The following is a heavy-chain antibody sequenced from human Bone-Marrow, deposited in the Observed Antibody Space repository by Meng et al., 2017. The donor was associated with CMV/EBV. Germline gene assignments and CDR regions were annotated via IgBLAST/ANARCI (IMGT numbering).Heavy chain of an antibody. Sequence: GESLKISCAASGFTFDDYTMHWVRQAPGKGLEWVSLINWDGGSTFYADSVKGRFTISRDNSKNSLFLQMNSLRTEDTALYYCVKDIDNWNYANYFVYWGQGTLVTVSS. J-gene: IGHJ4*02. CDR3: VKDIDNWNYANYFVY. CDR1: GFTFDDYT. CDR2: INWDGGST. D-gene: IGHD1-1*01. V-gene: IGHV3-43*01.